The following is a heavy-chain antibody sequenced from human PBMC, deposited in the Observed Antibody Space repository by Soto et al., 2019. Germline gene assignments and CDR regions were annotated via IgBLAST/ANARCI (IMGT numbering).Heavy chain of an antibody. CDR3: ARDKGVATPGTGPKVNWFDP. J-gene: IGHJ5*02. CDR1: GYTFTSYA. Sequence: ASVKVSCKGSGYTFTSYAMHLVRPGPGQKLEWMGWINAGNGNTKYSQKFQGRVTITRDTSASTAYMELSSLRSEDTAVYYCARDKGVATPGTGPKVNWFDPWGQGTLVTVAS. CDR2: INAGNGNT. D-gene: IGHD6-13*01. V-gene: IGHV1-3*01.